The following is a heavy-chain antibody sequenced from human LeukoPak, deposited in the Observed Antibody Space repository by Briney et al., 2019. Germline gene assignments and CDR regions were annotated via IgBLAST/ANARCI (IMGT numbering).Heavy chain of an antibody. V-gene: IGHV4-30-4*01. Sequence: RPSETPSLTCTVSGGSISSGDYYWSWIRQRPGKGLEWIGYIYHSETTYYNPSLKSRVTMSVDTSKNQFSLKLSSVTAAGTAVYYCARATIVPAAINRFDPWGQGTLVTVSS. CDR2: IYHSETT. J-gene: IGHJ5*01. CDR3: ARATIVPAAINRFDP. CDR1: GGSISSGDYY. D-gene: IGHD2-2*02.